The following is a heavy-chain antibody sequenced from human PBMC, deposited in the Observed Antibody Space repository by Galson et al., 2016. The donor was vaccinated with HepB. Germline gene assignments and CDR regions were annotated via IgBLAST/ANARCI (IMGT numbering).Heavy chain of an antibody. J-gene: IGHJ5*02. Sequence: SVKVSCKASGYTYTDYYVHWVRQAPGLGLEWMGRINSNSGEANYAQRFQGRFTMTRDTSISTTYMEMSRLRSDDTAIYYCVRGDVVVVPAEYNWFDPWGRGTRVTVSS. D-gene: IGHD2-2*01. CDR3: VRGDVVVVPAEYNWFDP. V-gene: IGHV1-2*06. CDR1: GYTYTDYY. CDR2: INSNSGEA.